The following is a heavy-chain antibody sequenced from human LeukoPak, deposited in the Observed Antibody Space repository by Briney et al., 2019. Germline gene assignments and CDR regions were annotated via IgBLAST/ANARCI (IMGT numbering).Heavy chain of an antibody. V-gene: IGHV1-69*13. CDR2: IIPIFGTA. CDR1: GGTFSSYA. J-gene: IGHJ4*02. D-gene: IGHD4-11*01. CDR3: PSACLATVTVPTY. Sequence: SVKVSCKASGGTFSSYAISWVRQAPGQGLEWMGGIIPIFGTANYAQKFQGRVTITAAESTSTSYMDLSSLRPEPTAVFSCPSACLATVTVPTYWGQGTLVTVSS.